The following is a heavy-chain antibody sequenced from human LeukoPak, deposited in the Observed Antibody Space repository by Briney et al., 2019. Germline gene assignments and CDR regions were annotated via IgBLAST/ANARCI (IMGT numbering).Heavy chain of an antibody. Sequence: PSETLSLTCGVSGVSITSGSYYWGWIRQPTGKGLEWIGSVHHSGNNHSNPSLKSRVTVSVDTSKNHFSLKLKSVTAADTAVFYCARSRWIAAGPFDYWGQGSLVTVSS. D-gene: IGHD6-13*01. V-gene: IGHV4-39*02. CDR2: VHHSGNN. J-gene: IGHJ4*02. CDR1: GVSITSGSYY. CDR3: ARSRWIAAGPFDY.